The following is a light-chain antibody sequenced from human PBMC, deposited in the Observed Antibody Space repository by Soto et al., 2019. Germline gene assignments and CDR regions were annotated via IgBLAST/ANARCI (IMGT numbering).Light chain of an antibody. Sequence: EIVLTQSPGSLSLSPGQRATLSCRASQSVDTTFFAWYQKKPGQAPRLLIYCASKRATGIPDRFSGSGSGTDFTLIISTLEPEDFAVYYCQQYMSSVTFGQGTKVEIK. CDR3: QQYMSSVT. CDR2: CAS. J-gene: IGKJ1*01. V-gene: IGKV3-20*01. CDR1: QSVDTTF.